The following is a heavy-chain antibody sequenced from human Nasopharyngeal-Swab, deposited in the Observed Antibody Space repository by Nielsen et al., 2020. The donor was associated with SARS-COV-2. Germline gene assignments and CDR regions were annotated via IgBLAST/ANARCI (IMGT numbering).Heavy chain of an antibody. CDR2: IYPGDSDT. V-gene: IGHV5-51*01. J-gene: IGHJ6*02. CDR3: AIDYGSGTYGLDV. Sequence: GESLKIYCKGSGYRFSTYWINWVRQMHGKGLEWMGIIYPGDSDTRYSPSFQGQVSISVDKSITTAYLQWNSLKASDTATYFCAIDYGSGTYGLDVWGQGTRVTVSS. D-gene: IGHD3-10*01. CDR1: GYRFSTYW.